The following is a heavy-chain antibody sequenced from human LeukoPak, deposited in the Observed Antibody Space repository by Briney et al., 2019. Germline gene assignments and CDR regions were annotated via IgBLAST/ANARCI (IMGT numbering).Heavy chain of an antibody. D-gene: IGHD5-12*01. V-gene: IGHV4-59*08. J-gene: IGHJ4*02. CDR1: GGSISSYY. Sequence: SETLSLTCTVSGGSISSYYWSWIRQPPGKGLEWIGYIYYSGSTNYNPSLKSRVTISVDTSKNQFSLRLRSVTAADTAVYYCARTDSGYDNFDYWGQGTLVTVSS. CDR3: ARTDSGYDNFDY. CDR2: IYYSGST.